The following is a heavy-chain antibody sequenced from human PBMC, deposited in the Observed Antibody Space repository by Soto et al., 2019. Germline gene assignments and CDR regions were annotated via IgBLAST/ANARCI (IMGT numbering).Heavy chain of an antibody. CDR3: AKSLTINADFDC. V-gene: IGHV4-31*03. D-gene: IGHD3-9*01. CDR1: GGSISSSGYY. CDR2: IHYSGNT. J-gene: IGHJ4*02. Sequence: QVQLQESGPGLVKPSETLSLTYTVSGGSISSSGYYWSWIRQNPGKGLEWIGYIHYSGNTYYNPSLKNRVTISVDTSKNQFSLRLSSVTAADTAVYYCAKSLTINADFDCWGQGTLVTVSS.